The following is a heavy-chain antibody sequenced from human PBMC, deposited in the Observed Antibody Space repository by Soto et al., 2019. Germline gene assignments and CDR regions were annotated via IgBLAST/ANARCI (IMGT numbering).Heavy chain of an antibody. J-gene: IGHJ5*02. CDR2: IYWDDDK. CDR3: AHIPNYYQYDWFDP. V-gene: IGHV2-5*02. CDR1: GFSLTTRGVG. Sequence: QITLKESGPPLVKPTQTLTLTCTFSGFSLTTRGVGVGWIRQPPGKALECLALIYWDDDKRYSPSLQSRLSTXKXTSXNQVVLTMTNVDPVDTATYYCAHIPNYYQYDWFDPWGQGTLVSVSS. D-gene: IGHD3-16*01.